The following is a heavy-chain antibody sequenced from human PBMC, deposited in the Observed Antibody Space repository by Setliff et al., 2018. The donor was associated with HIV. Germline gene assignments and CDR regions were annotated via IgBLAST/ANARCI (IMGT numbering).Heavy chain of an antibody. D-gene: IGHD1-26*01. CDR2: IYYSGST. CDR1: GGSISSSSYY. J-gene: IGHJ3*02. Sequence: SETLSLTCTVSGGSISSSSYYWGWIRQPPGKGLEWIGSIYYSGSTYYNPSLKSRVTISVDTSKNKFSLKLSSVTAADTAVYYCARVEGATPDAFDIWGQGTMVTVSS. V-gene: IGHV4-39*07. CDR3: ARVEGATPDAFDI.